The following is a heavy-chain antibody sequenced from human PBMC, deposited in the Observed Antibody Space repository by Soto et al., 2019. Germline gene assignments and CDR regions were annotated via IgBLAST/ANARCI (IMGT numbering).Heavy chain of an antibody. Sequence: SETLSLTCAVSGYSISSGYYWGWIRQPPGKGLEWIGSIYHSGSTYYNPSLKSRVTISVDTSKNQFSLKLSSVTAADTAVYYCARSYGSGSWGGYYYYGMDVWDQGTTVTVS. V-gene: IGHV4-38-2*01. CDR3: ARSYGSGSWGGYYYYGMDV. J-gene: IGHJ6*02. D-gene: IGHD3-10*01. CDR1: GYSISSGYY. CDR2: IYHSGST.